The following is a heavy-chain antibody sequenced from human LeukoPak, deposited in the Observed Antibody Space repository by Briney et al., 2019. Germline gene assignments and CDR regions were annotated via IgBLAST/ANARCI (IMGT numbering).Heavy chain of an antibody. CDR2: INPNSGGT. D-gene: IGHD3-22*01. Sequence: ASVKVSCKASGYTFTGYYMHWVRQAPGQGLERMGWINPNSGGTNYAQKFQGRVTMTRDTSISTAYMELSRLRSDDTAVYYCARVGTSDYYDSSGYYAFDICGQGTMVTVSS. V-gene: IGHV1-2*02. CDR1: GYTFTGYY. J-gene: IGHJ3*02. CDR3: ARVGTSDYYDSSGYYAFDI.